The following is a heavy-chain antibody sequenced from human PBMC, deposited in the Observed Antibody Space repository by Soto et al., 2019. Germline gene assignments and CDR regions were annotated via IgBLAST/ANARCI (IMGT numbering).Heavy chain of an antibody. CDR2: IYYSGST. J-gene: IGHJ6*02. Sequence: SETLSLTCTVSGGSISGGDYYWSWIRQPPGKGLEWIGYIYYSGSTYYNPSLKSRVTISVDTSKNQFSLKLSSVTAADTAVYYCARSEQLVNYGMDVWGQGTTVTVSS. CDR1: GGSISGGDYY. D-gene: IGHD6-6*01. V-gene: IGHV4-30-4*01. CDR3: ARSEQLVNYGMDV.